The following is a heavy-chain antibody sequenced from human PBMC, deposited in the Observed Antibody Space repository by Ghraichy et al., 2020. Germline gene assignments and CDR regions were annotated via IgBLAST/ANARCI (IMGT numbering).Heavy chain of an antibody. Sequence: ASVKVSCKASGYTFKSYNMHWVRQPPGQRLEWMGWINAGNGNTKYSQKLQGRVTITRDTSATTVYMELSRVRSEDTAVYYCARDLPPPGWYTMGPGDYWGQGTLVTVSS. D-gene: IGHD6-19*01. V-gene: IGHV1-3*01. J-gene: IGHJ4*02. CDR2: INAGNGNT. CDR3: ARDLPPPGWYTMGPGDY. CDR1: GYTFKSYN.